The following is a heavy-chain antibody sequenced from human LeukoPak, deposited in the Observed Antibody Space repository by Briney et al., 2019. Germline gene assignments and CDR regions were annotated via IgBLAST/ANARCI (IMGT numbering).Heavy chain of an antibody. J-gene: IGHJ4*02. CDR1: GGSISSSGYY. CDR2: IYYSGST. CDR3: AVLRGYVDY. Sequence: SETLSLTCTVSGGSISSSGYYWGWIRQPPGKGLEWIGSIYYSGSTYYNPSLKSRVTISVDTSKNQLSLRLTSVTAADTAVYYCAVLRGYVDYWGQGTLVTVSS. D-gene: IGHD3-22*01. V-gene: IGHV4-39*01.